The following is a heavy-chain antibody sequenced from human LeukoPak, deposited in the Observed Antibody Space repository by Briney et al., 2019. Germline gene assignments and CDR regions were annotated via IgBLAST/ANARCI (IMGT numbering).Heavy chain of an antibody. Sequence: PGGSLRLSCAASGFTFSNAWMSWVRQAPGKGLEWVSSISDNSRYIYYADSVKGRFTISRDNAKNSLYLQMNSLRDEDTAVYYCARDLILADSSGSSAHDYWGQGTLVTVSS. CDR3: ARDLILADSSGSSAHDY. D-gene: IGHD2-15*01. V-gene: IGHV3-21*01. J-gene: IGHJ4*02. CDR2: ISDNSRYI. CDR1: GFTFSNAW.